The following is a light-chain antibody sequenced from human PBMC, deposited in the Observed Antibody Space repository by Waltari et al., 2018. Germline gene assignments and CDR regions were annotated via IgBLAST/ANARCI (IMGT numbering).Light chain of an antibody. CDR1: SSDVGSYNY. Sequence: QSALTQPPSASGSPGQSVTISCTGTSSDVGSYNYVSWYQQHPGKAPNLMIYEVSKRPSGDPDGFSGSKSGNTASLTVSGLQAEDETDYYCSSYAGRNNLVFGGGTKLTVL. V-gene: IGLV2-8*01. CDR2: EVS. CDR3: SSYAGRNNLV. J-gene: IGLJ2*01.